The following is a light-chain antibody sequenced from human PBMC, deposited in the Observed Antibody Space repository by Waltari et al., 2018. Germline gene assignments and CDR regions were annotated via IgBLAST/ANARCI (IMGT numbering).Light chain of an antibody. CDR1: QDIIKY. CDR2: LAS. J-gene: IGKJ1*01. CDR3: QQMNTYPRT. Sequence: QLTQFPSSLSASVGDTVTITCRTSQDIIKYLAWYQQKPVQAPKLLVYLASTLESGVPSRFSGSGSGTDFTLTISSLQPEDSATYYCQQMNTYPRTFGQGTRVEIK. V-gene: IGKV1-9*01.